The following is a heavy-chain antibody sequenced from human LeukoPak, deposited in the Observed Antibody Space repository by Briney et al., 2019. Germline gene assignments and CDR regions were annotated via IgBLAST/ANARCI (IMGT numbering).Heavy chain of an antibody. CDR2: IYYSGST. J-gene: IGHJ3*02. V-gene: IGHV4-59*01. D-gene: IGHD4-23*01. Sequence: SETLSLTCTVSGGSISSYYWSWIRQPPGKGLEWIGYIYYSGSTNCNPSVKSRVAMSVDTSKKQFSLKLSSLTAVDTAVYYCARGGTAVIAPYAFDIWGQGTMVTVSS. CDR1: GGSISSYY. CDR3: ARGGTAVIAPYAFDI.